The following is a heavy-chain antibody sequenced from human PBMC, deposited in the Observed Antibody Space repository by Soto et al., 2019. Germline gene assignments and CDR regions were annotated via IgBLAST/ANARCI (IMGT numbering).Heavy chain of an antibody. CDR2: ISWNSGGV. V-gene: IGHV3-9*01. D-gene: IGHD1-26*01. J-gene: IGHJ1*01. CDR3: AKDTGSESQFAEYFQY. Sequence: EVQLVESGGGLVQPGRSLRLSCVTSGFTFGDYVMHWVRQAPGKGLEWVSSISWNSGGVDYADSVKGRFTISRDNAKNSLYLQMNNLRDEDTAFYYCAKDTGSESQFAEYFQYWGQGTLVTVSS. CDR1: GFTFGDYV.